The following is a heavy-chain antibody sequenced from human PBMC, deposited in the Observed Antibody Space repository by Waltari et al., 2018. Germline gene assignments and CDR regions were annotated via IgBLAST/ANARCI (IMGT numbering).Heavy chain of an antibody. J-gene: IGHJ6*02. V-gene: IGHV1-69*13. CDR2: IIPIFGTA. CDR1: GGPFSSYA. Sequence: QVQLVQSGAEVKKPGSSVKVSCKAHGGPFSSYAISWVRQAPGPGREWMGGIIPIFGTANYAQKFQGRVTITADESTSTAYMELSSLRSEDTAVYYCARAWYGAMVQGVYYYYGMDVWGQGTTVTVSS. D-gene: IGHD3-10*01. CDR3: ARAWYGAMVQGVYYYYGMDV.